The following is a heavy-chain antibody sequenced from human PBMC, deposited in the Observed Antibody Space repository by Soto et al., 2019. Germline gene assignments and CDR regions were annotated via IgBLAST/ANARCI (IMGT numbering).Heavy chain of an antibody. V-gene: IGHV3-9*01. Sequence: EVQLVESGGDLVQPGRSLRLSCAASGFTFEDYAMHWVRQVPGKGLEWVSGITWNSGKIEYADSVKGRFTISRDNAKNSVHLQMSSLRPEDTALYYCANGKVAGSRGYFDYGGQGTLVTVSS. CDR2: ITWNSGKI. J-gene: IGHJ4*02. CDR1: GFTFEDYA. D-gene: IGHD2-15*01. CDR3: ANGKVAGSRGYFDY.